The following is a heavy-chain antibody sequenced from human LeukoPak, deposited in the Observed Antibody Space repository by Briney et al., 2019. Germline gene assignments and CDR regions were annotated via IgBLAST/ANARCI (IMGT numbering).Heavy chain of an antibody. CDR2: IYSGGST. D-gene: IGHD6-19*01. Sequence: PGGSLRLSCAASGFTVSSNYMSWVRQAPGKGLEWVSVIYSGGSTYYADSVKGRFTISRDNSKNTLYLQMNSLRAEDTAVYYCARLECSSGWTGFDPWGQGTLVTVSS. J-gene: IGHJ5*02. CDR3: ARLECSSGWTGFDP. CDR1: GFTVSSNY. V-gene: IGHV3-53*01.